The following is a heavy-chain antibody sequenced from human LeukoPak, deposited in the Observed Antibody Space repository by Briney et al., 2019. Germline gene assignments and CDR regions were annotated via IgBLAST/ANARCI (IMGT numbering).Heavy chain of an antibody. CDR3: VREDAHTYYFDF. Sequence: ASVKVSCKTSGYTFTSDHMHWVRQAPGQGLEWVAIIKSTGDTTVYAQKFQGRVTVTRDTSTSTVYMDLSSLSSEDTAVYYCVREDAHTYYFDFWGPGTLVTVSS. D-gene: IGHD2-2*01. J-gene: IGHJ4*02. CDR1: GYTFTSDH. CDR2: IKSTGDTT. V-gene: IGHV1-46*01.